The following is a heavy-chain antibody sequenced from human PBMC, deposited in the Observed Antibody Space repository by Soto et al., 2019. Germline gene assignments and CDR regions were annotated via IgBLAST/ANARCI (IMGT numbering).Heavy chain of an antibody. V-gene: IGHV4-59*01. CDR2: IYYSGST. Sequence: QVQLQESGPGLVKPSETLSLTCTVSGGSISSYYWSWIRQPPGKGLEWIGYIYYSGSTNYNPSLKSRVTISVDTSKNQFSLKLSSVTAADTAVYYCARERMGVDDAFDIWGQGTMVTVSS. J-gene: IGHJ3*02. CDR3: ARERMGVDDAFDI. D-gene: IGHD3-3*01. CDR1: GGSISSYY.